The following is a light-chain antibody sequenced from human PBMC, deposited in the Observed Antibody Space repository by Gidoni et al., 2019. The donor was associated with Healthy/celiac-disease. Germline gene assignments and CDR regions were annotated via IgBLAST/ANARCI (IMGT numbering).Light chain of an antibody. CDR3: QSYDSSLSGSV. CDR2: GNS. Sequence: QSVLTQPPSVPGAPGQRLTISCTGSSSNIGAGYDVHWYPQLPGTAPKLLIYGNSNRPSGVPDRFSGSKSGTSASLAITGLQAEDEADYYCQSYDSSLSGSVFGGGTKLTVL. V-gene: IGLV1-40*01. J-gene: IGLJ2*01. CDR1: SSNIGAGYD.